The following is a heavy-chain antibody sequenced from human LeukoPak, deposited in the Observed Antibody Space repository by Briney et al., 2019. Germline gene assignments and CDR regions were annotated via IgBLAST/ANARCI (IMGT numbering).Heavy chain of an antibody. CDR1: GFTFSSKW. CDR2: MNSDGSST. V-gene: IGHV3-74*01. CDR3: ARDSSMVRGVIRFDP. J-gene: IGHJ5*02. D-gene: IGHD3-10*01. Sequence: GGSLRLSCVASGFTFSSKWMHWVRQAPGKGLVWVSRMNSDGSSTSYADSVKGRFTISRDNAKNTLYLQMNSLRAEDTAVYYCARDSSMVRGVIRFDPWGQGTLVTVSS.